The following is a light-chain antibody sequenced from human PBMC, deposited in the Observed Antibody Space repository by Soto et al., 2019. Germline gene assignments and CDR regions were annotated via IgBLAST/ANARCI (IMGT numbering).Light chain of an antibody. Sequence: EIVMTQSPATLSVSPGERATLSCRASQSVSSNLAWYQQKPGQGPRLPIYGASTRATGVPARFSGSGSGTEFTLTISSLQSEDFAVYYCQQYNNWLTFGGGTKVDI. CDR3: QQYNNWLT. V-gene: IGKV3-15*01. J-gene: IGKJ4*01. CDR2: GAS. CDR1: QSVSSN.